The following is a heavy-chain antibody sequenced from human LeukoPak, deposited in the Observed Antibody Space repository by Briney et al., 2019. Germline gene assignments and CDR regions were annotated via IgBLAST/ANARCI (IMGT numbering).Heavy chain of an antibody. D-gene: IGHD6-19*01. J-gene: IGHJ5*02. CDR2: ISWNGGNI. CDR3: AKGGIAVAGTWFDP. V-gene: IGHV3-9*03. Sequence: GRSLRLSCAASGFTFDDYAMHWVRQAPGKGLEWVSGISWNGGNIGYADSVKGRFIISRDNARNSLYLQMNSLRAEDMALYYCAKGGIAVAGTWFDPWGQGTLVTVSS. CDR1: GFTFDDYA.